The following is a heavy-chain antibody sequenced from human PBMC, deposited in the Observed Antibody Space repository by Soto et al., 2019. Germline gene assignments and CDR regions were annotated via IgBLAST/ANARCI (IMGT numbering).Heavy chain of an antibody. J-gene: IGHJ3*02. CDR3: ARGGGFLEWLSNGDGAFDI. Sequence: ASVKVSCKASGYTFTGYYMHWVRQAPVQRLEWMGWINPNSGGTNYAQKFQGWVTMTRDTSISTAYMELSRLRSDDTTVYYCARGGGFLEWLSNGDGAFDIWGQGTMVTVSS. D-gene: IGHD3-3*01. V-gene: IGHV1-2*04. CDR2: INPNSGGT. CDR1: GYTFTGYY.